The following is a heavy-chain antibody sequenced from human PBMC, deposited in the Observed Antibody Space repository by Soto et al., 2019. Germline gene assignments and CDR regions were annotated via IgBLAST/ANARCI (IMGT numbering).Heavy chain of an antibody. V-gene: IGHV1-2*02. Sequence: ASVKVSCKASGYTFTGYYTHWVRQAPGQGLEWMGWINPNSGGTNYAQKFQGRVTMTRDTSISTAYMELSRLRSDDTAVYYCARSLKIVVVSPLDYWGQGTLVTVSS. CDR1: GYTFTGYY. D-gene: IGHD3-22*01. CDR2: INPNSGGT. CDR3: ARSLKIVVVSPLDY. J-gene: IGHJ4*02.